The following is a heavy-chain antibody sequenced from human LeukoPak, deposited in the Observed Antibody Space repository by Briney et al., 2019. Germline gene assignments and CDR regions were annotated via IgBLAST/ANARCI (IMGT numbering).Heavy chain of an antibody. J-gene: IGHJ3*02. CDR2: IYYSGST. CDR1: GGSISSYY. V-gene: IGHV4-59*01. Sequence: SETLSLTCTVSGGSISSYYWSWIRQPPGKGLEWIGYIYYSGSTNYNPSLKSRVTISVDTSKDQFSLKLSSVTAADTAVYYCARGRTKSGAFDIWGQGTMVTVSS. D-gene: IGHD6-25*01. CDR3: ARGRTKSGAFDI.